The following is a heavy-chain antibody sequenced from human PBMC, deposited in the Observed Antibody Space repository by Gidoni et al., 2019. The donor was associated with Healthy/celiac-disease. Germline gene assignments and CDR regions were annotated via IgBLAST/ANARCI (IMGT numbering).Heavy chain of an antibody. V-gene: IGHV3-30*18. J-gene: IGHJ4*02. D-gene: IGHD2-8*01. Sequence: QVQLVESGGGVVQPGRSLRLSCAASGFPFRSYGLHWVRQAPGKGLEWLAVIAYDGSNKYYADSVKGRFTISRDNSKNTLYLQMNSLRAEDTAVYYCAKGIHSRVRNLRIDYWGQGTLVTVSS. CDR2: IAYDGSNK. CDR3: AKGIHSRVRNLRIDY. CDR1: GFPFRSYG.